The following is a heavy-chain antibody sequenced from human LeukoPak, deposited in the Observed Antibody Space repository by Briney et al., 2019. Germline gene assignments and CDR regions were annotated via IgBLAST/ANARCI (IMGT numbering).Heavy chain of an antibody. CDR2: INHSGST. D-gene: IGHD6-19*01. Sequence: SETLSLTCAVYGGTFSGYYWSWIRQPPGKGLEWIGEINHSGSTNYNPSLRSRVTISVDTSKNQFSLKLSSVTAADTAVYYCARGRKYSSGWYPFDYWGQGTLVTVSS. J-gene: IGHJ4*02. V-gene: IGHV4-34*01. CDR3: ARGRKYSSGWYPFDY. CDR1: GGTFSGYY.